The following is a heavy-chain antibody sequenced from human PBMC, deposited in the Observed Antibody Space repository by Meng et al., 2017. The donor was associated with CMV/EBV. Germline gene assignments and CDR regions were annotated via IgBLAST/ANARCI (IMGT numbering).Heavy chain of an antibody. J-gene: IGHJ4*02. Sequence: HLRQCGAGVKKPGASLKVSCKASGYTFTSYGISWVRQATGQGLEWMGWISAYNGNTNYAQKLQGRVTMTTDTSTSKAYMELRSLRSDDTAVYYCARDSAVGATTFDYWGQGTLVTVSS. CDR2: ISAYNGNT. CDR3: ARDSAVGATTFDY. V-gene: IGHV1-18*01. CDR1: GYTFTSYG. D-gene: IGHD1-26*01.